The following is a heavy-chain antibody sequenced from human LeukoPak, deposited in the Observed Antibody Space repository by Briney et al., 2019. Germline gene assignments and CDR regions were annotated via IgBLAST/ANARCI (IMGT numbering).Heavy chain of an antibody. CDR3: ARHNRGEHFDY. Sequence: SETLSLTCTVSGVSIRSYYWNWIRQPPGQALEWIGYAYHNGNTKYNPSLKGRVTASVDASKNQISLNLSSVTAADTAVYYCARHNRGEHFDYWGQGTLVTVSS. D-gene: IGHD3-10*01. J-gene: IGHJ4*02. CDR1: GVSIRSYY. V-gene: IGHV4-59*08. CDR2: AYHNGNT.